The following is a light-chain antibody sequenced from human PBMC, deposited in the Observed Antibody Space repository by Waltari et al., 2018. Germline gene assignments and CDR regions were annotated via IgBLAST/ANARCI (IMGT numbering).Light chain of an antibody. CDR1: PSVRSN. J-gene: IGKJ3*01. Sequence: ELVMTQSPATLSVSPGERATLSCRARPSVRSNLAWYQQKPGQAPRLLIYGASNRATGVPARFSGSGSGTDFTLTISSLQSEDFAIYYCQQYNNWPPVFTFGPGTRVDIK. CDR3: QQYNNWPPVFT. CDR2: GAS. V-gene: IGKV3-15*01.